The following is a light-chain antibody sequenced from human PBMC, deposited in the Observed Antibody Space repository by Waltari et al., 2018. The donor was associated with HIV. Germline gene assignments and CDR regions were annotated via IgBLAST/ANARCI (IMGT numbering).Light chain of an antibody. Sequence: QSALTQPASVSGSPGQSITISCTGTSSAVGGYNSVSWYQLHPGKAPKLMIYAVSNRPSGVSNRFSCSKSDNTASLTISGLQAEDEADYYCSSYTSTSTVYVFGTGTEVTVL. V-gene: IGLV2-14*03. CDR3: SSYTSTSTVYV. J-gene: IGLJ1*01. CDR2: AVS. CDR1: SSAVGGYNS.